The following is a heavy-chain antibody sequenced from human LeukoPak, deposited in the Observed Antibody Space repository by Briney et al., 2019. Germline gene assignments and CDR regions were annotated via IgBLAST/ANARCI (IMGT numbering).Heavy chain of an antibody. J-gene: IGHJ6*02. Sequence: ASVKVSCKTSGYTFTSYDINWVRQATGQGLEWMGWMNPNSGNTGYAQKFQGRVTMTRNTSISTAYMELSSLRSEDTAVYYCARWGWSERRYYYGMDVWGQGTTVTVSS. CDR3: ARWGWSERRYYYGMDV. D-gene: IGHD6-19*01. V-gene: IGHV1-8*01. CDR1: GYTFTSYD. CDR2: MNPNSGNT.